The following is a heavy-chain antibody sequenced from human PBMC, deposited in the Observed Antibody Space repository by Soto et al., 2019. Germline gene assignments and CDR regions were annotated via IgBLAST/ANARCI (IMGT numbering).Heavy chain of an antibody. V-gene: IGHV4-34*01. CDR1: GGSFSGYY. D-gene: IGHD2-15*01. CDR3: ARGGVWYPPRRAFDI. CDR2: INHSGSA. J-gene: IGHJ3*02. Sequence: KPSETLSLTCAVYGGSFSGYYWSWIRQPPGKGLEWIGEINHSGSANYNPSLKSRVTISVDTSKNQFSLKLSSVTAADTAVYYCARGGVWYPPRRAFDIWGQGTMVTVSS.